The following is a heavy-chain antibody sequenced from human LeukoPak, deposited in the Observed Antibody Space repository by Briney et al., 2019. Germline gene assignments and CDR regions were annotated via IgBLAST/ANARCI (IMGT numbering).Heavy chain of an antibody. V-gene: IGHV4-34*01. D-gene: IGHD2-21*02. J-gene: IGHJ4*02. Sequence: SETLSLTCAVYGGSFSGYYWSWIRQPPGKGLEWIGEINHSGSTDYNPSLKSRVTISVDTSKNQFSLKLSSVTAADTAVYYCARGLSAIVHWGQGTLVTVSS. CDR2: INHSGST. CDR3: ARGLSAIVH. CDR1: GGSFSGYY.